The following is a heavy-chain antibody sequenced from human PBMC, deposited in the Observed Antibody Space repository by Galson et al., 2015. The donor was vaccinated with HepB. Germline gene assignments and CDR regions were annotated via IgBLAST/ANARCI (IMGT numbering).Heavy chain of an antibody. CDR3: ARVYIPYSSRMIFDY. CDR2: ISSSSSYT. J-gene: IGHJ4*02. CDR1: GFTFSDYY. V-gene: IGHV3-11*06. D-gene: IGHD6-13*01. Sequence: SLRLSCAASGFTFSDYYMSWIRQAPGKGLEWVSYISSSSSYTNYADSVKGRFTISRDNAKNSLYLQMNSLRAEDTAVYYCARVYIPYSSRMIFDYWGQGTLVTVSS.